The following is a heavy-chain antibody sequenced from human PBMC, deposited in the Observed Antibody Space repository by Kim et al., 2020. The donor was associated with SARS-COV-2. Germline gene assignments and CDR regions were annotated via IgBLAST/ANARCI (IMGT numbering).Heavy chain of an antibody. V-gene: IGHV3-23*01. J-gene: IGHJ5*02. CDR2: T. CDR3: AKGASGLSYYDP. D-gene: IGHD5-12*01. Sequence: TYYADAVKCRFTISRDNPKSTVYLQMIRLRVEDTYVYYCAKGASGLSYYDPWGRGILVTVSS.